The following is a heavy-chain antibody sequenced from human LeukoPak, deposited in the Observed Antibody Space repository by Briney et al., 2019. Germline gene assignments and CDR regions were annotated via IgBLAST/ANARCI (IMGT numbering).Heavy chain of an antibody. J-gene: IGHJ4*02. CDR1: GGSISSYY. D-gene: IGHD2-21*02. CDR3: ATLTYCGGDCYYFDY. Sequence: PSETLSLTCTVSGGSISSYYWSWIRQPPGKGLEWIGYIYYSGSTNYNPSLKSRVTISVDTSKNQFSLKLSSVTAADTAVYYCATLTYCGGDCYYFDYWGQGTLATVSS. V-gene: IGHV4-59*01. CDR2: IYYSGST.